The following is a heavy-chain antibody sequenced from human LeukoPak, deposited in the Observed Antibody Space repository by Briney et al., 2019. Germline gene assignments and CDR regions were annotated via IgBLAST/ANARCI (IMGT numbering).Heavy chain of an antibody. CDR1: GGSISSYY. J-gene: IGHJ4*02. V-gene: IGHV4-4*07. Sequence: SETLSLTCTVSGGSISSYYWSWIRQPAGKELEGIDRIYSTGSTNYNPSRKSRVTMSVDTSKNQFSLRLRSVTAADTAVYYCARQIASAGTAGFDFWGQGALVTVSS. CDR2: IYSTGST. D-gene: IGHD6-13*01. CDR3: ARQIASAGTAGFDF.